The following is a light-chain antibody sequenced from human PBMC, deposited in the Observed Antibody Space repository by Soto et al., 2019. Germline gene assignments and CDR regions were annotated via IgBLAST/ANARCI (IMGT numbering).Light chain of an antibody. CDR1: SGDVGSYNR. CDR3: SSYTNINTRACV. J-gene: IGLJ1*01. Sequence: QSALTQPASVSGSPGQSITISCTGTSGDVGSYNRVSWYQHHPGKAPKLIIYEVTDRPSGVSNRFSGSKSGNTASLTISWLQAEDEAENYCSSYTNINTRACVFGTGTKLTVL. CDR2: EVT. V-gene: IGLV2-14*01.